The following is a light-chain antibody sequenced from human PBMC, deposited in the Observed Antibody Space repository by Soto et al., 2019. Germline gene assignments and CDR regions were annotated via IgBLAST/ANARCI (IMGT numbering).Light chain of an antibody. V-gene: IGKV1-5*01. Sequence: DIQMTQSPSTLSASVGDRVTITCRACQSISSWLAWYQQKPGKAPKLLIYDASTLESGVPSRFSGSGSGTEFTLTISSLQPDDFATYYCQQYNGYSRTFGQGTKVEIK. J-gene: IGKJ1*01. CDR3: QQYNGYSRT. CDR1: QSISSW. CDR2: DAS.